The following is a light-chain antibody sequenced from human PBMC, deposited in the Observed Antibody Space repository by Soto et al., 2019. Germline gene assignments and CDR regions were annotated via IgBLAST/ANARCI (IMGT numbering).Light chain of an antibody. CDR3: QQRSNWPPYT. V-gene: IGKV3-11*01. CDR2: DAS. J-gene: IGKJ2*01. Sequence: EIVLTQSPATLSLSPGERATLSCRASQSVSSYLAWYQQKSGQAPRLLIYDASNRATGIPARFSGSGSETDFTLTISSLEPEDFAVYYCQQRSNWPPYTFGQGTKLEIK. CDR1: QSVSSY.